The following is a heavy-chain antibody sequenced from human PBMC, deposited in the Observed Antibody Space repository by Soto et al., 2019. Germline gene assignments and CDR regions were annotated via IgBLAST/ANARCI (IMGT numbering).Heavy chain of an antibody. D-gene: IGHD2-15*01. CDR3: AGHRWRATNTPSYFHY. V-gene: IGHV4-39*01. J-gene: IGHJ4*02. CDR2: IFYSGFT. Sequence: QLQLQESGPGLVKPSETLSLTCTVSGHSISSSNYYWGWIRQPPGKGLEWIGSIFYSGFTYYNPSLKCRVTISVVRGQPQFSSESSSPTDGQTCGYSCAGHRWRATNTPSYFHYWGQGTQVTVSS. CDR1: GHSISSSNYY.